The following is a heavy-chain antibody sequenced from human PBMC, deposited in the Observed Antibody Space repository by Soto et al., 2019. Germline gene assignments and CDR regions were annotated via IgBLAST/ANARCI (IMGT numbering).Heavy chain of an antibody. J-gene: IGHJ4*02. CDR3: ARSSNSIAAAGTGFDY. CDR1: GFSVSATS. D-gene: IGHD6-13*01. CDR2: IYSGGST. V-gene: IGHV3-53*01. Sequence: HPGGSLRLSCVVSGFSVSATSIFWVRQATGKGLEWVSVIYSGGSTYYADSVKGRFTISRDNSKNTLYLQMNSLRAEDTAVYYCARSSNSIAAAGTGFDYWGQGTLVTVSS.